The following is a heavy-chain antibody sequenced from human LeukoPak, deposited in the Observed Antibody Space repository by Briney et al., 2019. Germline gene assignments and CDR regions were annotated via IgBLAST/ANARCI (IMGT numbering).Heavy chain of an antibody. CDR3: AELGITMIGGV. D-gene: IGHD3-10*02. CDR1: GFTFEDYG. V-gene: IGHV3-20*04. J-gene: IGHJ6*04. Sequence: GGSLRLSCAVSGFTFEDYGMSWVRQGPGKGLEWVAGINWNGIIKRYGDSVRGRFTISRDNAKNSLYLQMNSLRAEDTAVYYCAELGITMIGGVWGKGTTVTISS. CDR2: INWNGIIK.